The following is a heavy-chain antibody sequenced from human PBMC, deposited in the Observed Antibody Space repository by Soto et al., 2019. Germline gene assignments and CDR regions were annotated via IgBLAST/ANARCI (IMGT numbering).Heavy chain of an antibody. V-gene: IGHV2-5*02. CDR2: IYWEDDK. J-gene: IGHJ4*02. Sequence: QITLNESGPTVVRPTETLTLTCRFSGFSLTTSGVGVGWIRQSPGKAPEWLALIYWEDDKSYSASLKSMLTITKDTCNNQVVLTVSDLDPTDTATYYCAHRVLRTVFGLVTTTAIYFDFWGQGTPVAVSS. D-gene: IGHD3-3*01. CDR1: GFSLTTSGVG. CDR3: AHRVLRTVFGLVTTTAIYFDF.